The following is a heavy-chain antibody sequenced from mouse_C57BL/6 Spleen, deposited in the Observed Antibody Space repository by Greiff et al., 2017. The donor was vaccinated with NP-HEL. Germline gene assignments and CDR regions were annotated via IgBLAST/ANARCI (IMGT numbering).Heavy chain of an antibody. CDR1: GYTFTSYG. CDR3: ARHEGSYYGSSYGGYFDV. J-gene: IGHJ1*03. CDR2: IYPRSGNT. V-gene: IGHV1-81*01. D-gene: IGHD1-1*01. Sequence: QVQLKQSGAELARPGASVKLSCKASGYTFTSYGISWVKQRTGQGLEWIGEIYPRSGNTYYNEKFKGKATLTADKSSSTAYMELRSLTSEDSAVYFCARHEGSYYGSSYGGYFDVWGTGTTVTVSS.